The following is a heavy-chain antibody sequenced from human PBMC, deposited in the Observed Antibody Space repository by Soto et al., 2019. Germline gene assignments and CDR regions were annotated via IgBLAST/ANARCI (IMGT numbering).Heavy chain of an antibody. V-gene: IGHV3-7*03. Sequence: EVQLVESGGGLVQPGGSLRLSCAASGFTFSRYWMTWVRQAPGNGLEWVANINPDGSAPTYVHSVKGRFTISRDNARDSLHLQMNSLRAEDTAIYSCVGPNLEVTGNVAFDIWGQGTMVTVSA. CDR2: INPDGSAP. J-gene: IGHJ3*02. CDR3: VGPNLEVTGNVAFDI. CDR1: GFTFSRYW. D-gene: IGHD2-21*02.